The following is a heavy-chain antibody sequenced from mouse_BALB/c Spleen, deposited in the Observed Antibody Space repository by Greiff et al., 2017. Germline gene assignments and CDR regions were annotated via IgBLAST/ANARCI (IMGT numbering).Heavy chain of an antibody. Sequence: DVKLVESGGGLVQPGGSRKLSCAASGFTFSDYGMAWVRQAPGKGPEWVAFISNLAYSIYYADTVTGRFTISRENAKNTLYLEMSSLRSEDTAMYYCARSNGNFYAMDYWGQGTSVTVSS. CDR1: GFTFSDYG. V-gene: IGHV5-15*02. D-gene: IGHD2-1*01. J-gene: IGHJ4*01. CDR2: ISNLAYSI. CDR3: ARSNGNFYAMDY.